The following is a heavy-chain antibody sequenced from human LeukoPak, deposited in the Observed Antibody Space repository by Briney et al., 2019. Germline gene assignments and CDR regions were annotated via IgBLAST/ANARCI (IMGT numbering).Heavy chain of an antibody. CDR1: GYTFTNYD. J-gene: IGHJ4*02. CDR2: MNPNSGNT. CDR3: AKGGVGVTPEFDY. V-gene: IGHV1-8*01. Sequence: ASVKVSCKASGYTFTNYDINWVRQATGQRLEWMGWMNPNSGNTGSAQKFQGRVSMTRNTSISTAYMELSSLRSEDTAVYYCAKGGVGVTPEFDYWGQGTLVTVSS. D-gene: IGHD1-26*01.